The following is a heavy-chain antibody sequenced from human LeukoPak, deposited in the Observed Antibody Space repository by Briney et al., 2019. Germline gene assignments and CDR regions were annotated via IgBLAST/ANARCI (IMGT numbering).Heavy chain of an antibody. CDR3: ARAVGYCSSTSCYTSHYYYYGMDV. CDR1: GFTFSSYA. CDR2: ISYDGSNK. D-gene: IGHD2-2*02. Sequence: GGSLRLSCAASGFTFSSYAMHWVRQAPGKGLEWVAVISYDGSNKYYADSVKGRFTISRDNAKNSLYLQMNSLRAEDTAVYYCARAVGYCSSTSCYTSHYYYYGMDVWGQGTTVTVSS. V-gene: IGHV3-30*04. J-gene: IGHJ6*02.